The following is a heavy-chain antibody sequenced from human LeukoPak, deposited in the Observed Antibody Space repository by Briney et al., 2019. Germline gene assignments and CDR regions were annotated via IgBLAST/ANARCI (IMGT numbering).Heavy chain of an antibody. J-gene: IGHJ3*02. CDR2: IYRSGST. CDR1: GYSISSGYY. CDR3: AKSNGYGLIDI. D-gene: IGHD3-22*01. Sequence: TSETLSLTCTVSGYSISSGYYWVWIRQPPGKGLEWIGSIYRSGSTNYNPSLKSRVTISLDTSRNQFSLKLNSVTAADTAVYYCAKSNGYGLIDIWGQGTMVTVSS. V-gene: IGHV4-38-2*02.